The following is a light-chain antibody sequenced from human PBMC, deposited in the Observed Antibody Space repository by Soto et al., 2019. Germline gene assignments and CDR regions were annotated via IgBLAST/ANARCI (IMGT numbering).Light chain of an antibody. J-gene: IGLJ2*01. Sequence: QSALTQPPSASGSPGQSVTISCTGTSSDVGGYNYVSWYQQYPGKPPKFMIYEVSKRPSGVPDRFSGSKSGNTASLTVSGLQAEDEADYYCTSYAGSNNFVIFGGGTKVTVL. CDR2: EVS. CDR1: SSDVGGYNY. V-gene: IGLV2-8*01. CDR3: TSYAGSNNFVI.